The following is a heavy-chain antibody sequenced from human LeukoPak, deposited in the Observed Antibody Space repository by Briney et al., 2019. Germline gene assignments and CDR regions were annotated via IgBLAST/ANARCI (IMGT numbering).Heavy chain of an antibody. CDR3: ARDLEYCSSGSCYDWFDP. V-gene: IGHV3-21*01. D-gene: IGHD2-15*01. CDR2: ISSSSSYI. Sequence: GGSLRLSCAASGFTFSSYSMNWVRQAPGKGLEWVSSISSSSSYIYYADSVKGRFTISRDNAKNSLYLQMNSLRAEDTAVYYCARDLEYCSSGSCYDWFDPWGQGTLVTVSS. J-gene: IGHJ5*02. CDR1: GFTFSSYS.